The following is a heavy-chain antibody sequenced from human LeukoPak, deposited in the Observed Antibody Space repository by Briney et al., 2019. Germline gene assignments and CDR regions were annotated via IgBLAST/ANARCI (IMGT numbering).Heavy chain of an antibody. D-gene: IGHD5-12*01. CDR2: IDYNGRT. J-gene: IGHJ6*02. Sequence: PSETLSLTCAVSGGSISTHFWSWVRQSSGKGLEWVGYIDYNGRTNYSPSLKSRVAISADTSKNQLSLKLSSVTAADTAVYYCARRGYSGLAMDVWGQGTTVTVSS. CDR1: GGSISTHF. V-gene: IGHV4-59*08. CDR3: ARRGYSGLAMDV.